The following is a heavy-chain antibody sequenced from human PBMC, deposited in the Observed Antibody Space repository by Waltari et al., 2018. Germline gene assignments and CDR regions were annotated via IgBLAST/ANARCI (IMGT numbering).Heavy chain of an antibody. CDR2: INHSGST. CDR3: ANVGGIAMASTEPLAAFDY. J-gene: IGHJ4*02. V-gene: IGHV4-34*01. D-gene: IGHD6-19*01. CDR1: GCSFSGYY. Sequence: VLQQSWRAGVLTSSAPLSLSSASYGCSFSGYYWCWIRQPPGKGLEWIGDINHSGSTNYSPSLKSRVTRSVNTSKNQSTQKLSSVTAADTAVYYSANVGGIAMASTEPLAAFDYWGQGTLVTVSS.